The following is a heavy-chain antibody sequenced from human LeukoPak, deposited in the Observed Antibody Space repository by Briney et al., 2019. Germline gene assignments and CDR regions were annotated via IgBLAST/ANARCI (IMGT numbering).Heavy chain of an antibody. V-gene: IGHV1-69*06. CDR2: IIPIFGTA. CDR3: ARTASTFIAAAAY. J-gene: IGHJ4*02. D-gene: IGHD6-13*01. Sequence: PXQXLXWMGGIIPIFGTANYAQKFQGRVTITADKSTSTAYMELSSLRSEDTAVYYCARTASTFIAAAAYWGQGTLVTVSS.